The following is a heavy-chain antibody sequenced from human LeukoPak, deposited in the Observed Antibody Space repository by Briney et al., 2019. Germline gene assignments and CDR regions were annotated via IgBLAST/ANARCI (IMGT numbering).Heavy chain of an antibody. V-gene: IGHV4-59*08. D-gene: IGHD4-17*01. CDR2: IYYSGTT. CDR1: GGSISTFY. CDR3: ARYATTVTTGYFDL. J-gene: IGHJ2*01. Sequence: SETLSLTCTVSGGSISTFYWSWIRQRPGKGLEWIGYIYYSGTTNYNPSLKSRVTISVDMSKSQFSLTLSSVTAADTALYYCARYATTVTTGYFDLWGRGTLVTVSS.